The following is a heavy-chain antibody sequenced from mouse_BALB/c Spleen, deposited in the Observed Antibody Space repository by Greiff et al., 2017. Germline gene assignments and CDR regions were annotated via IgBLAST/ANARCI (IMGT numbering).Heavy chain of an antibody. V-gene: IGHV2-6-2*01. J-gene: IGHJ3*01. CDR2: IWSDGST. Sequence: QVHVKQSGPDLVAPSQSLSITCTVSGFSLTSYGVHWVRQPPGKGLEWLVVIWSDGSTTYNSALKSRLSISKDNSKSQVFLKMNSLQTDDTAMYYCARHSRSGWFAYWGQGTLVTVSA. CDR3: ARHSRSGWFAY. D-gene: IGHD3-1*01. CDR1: GFSLTSYG.